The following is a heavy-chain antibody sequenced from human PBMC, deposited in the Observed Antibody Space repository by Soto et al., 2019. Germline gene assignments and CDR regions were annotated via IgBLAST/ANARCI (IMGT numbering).Heavy chain of an antibody. Sequence: SETLSLTCAVSGGSISSYGWSWIRQSPGKGLEWIGYIYYGGSTNYNPSLKSRVTMSLDTSKNQFSLNLNSVTAADTAVYYCARGGRCISTLCWWGFDPWGQGTLVTVSS. CDR3: ARGGRCISTLCWWGFDP. J-gene: IGHJ5*02. CDR2: IYYGGST. V-gene: IGHV4-59*01. CDR1: GGSISSYG. D-gene: IGHD2-2*01.